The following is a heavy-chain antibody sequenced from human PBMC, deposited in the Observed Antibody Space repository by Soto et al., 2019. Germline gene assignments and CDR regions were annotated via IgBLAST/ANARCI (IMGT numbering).Heavy chain of an antibody. J-gene: IGHJ4*02. V-gene: IGHV3-66*01. Sequence: GGSLRLSCAASGFTVSSNYMSWVRQAPGKGLEWVSVIYAGGNTHYADSVEGRFTISRDNSNNMLYLQMNSLRAEDTAVYYCVREKVTMIVGFYYFDYWGQGTRVTRLL. CDR3: VREKVTMIVGFYYFDY. CDR2: IYAGGNT. CDR1: GFTVSSNY. D-gene: IGHD3-22*01.